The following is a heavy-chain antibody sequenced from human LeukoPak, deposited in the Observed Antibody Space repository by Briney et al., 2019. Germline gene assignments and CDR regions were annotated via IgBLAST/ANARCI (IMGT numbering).Heavy chain of an antibody. D-gene: IGHD7-27*01. Sequence: SETLSLTCTVSGRSFSSYYLSWIRQPPGKGLDWIGYIYYSGSTNYSPSLKSRVTISLDTSKNQFSLKLSSVTAADTAVYYCARGWGYFDCWGQGTLVTVSS. CDR1: GRSFSSYY. V-gene: IGHV4-59*08. CDR3: ARGWGYFDC. CDR2: IYYSGST. J-gene: IGHJ4*02.